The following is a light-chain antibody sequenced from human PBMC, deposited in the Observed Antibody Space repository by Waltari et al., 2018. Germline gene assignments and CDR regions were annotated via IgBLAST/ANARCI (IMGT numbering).Light chain of an antibody. CDR1: SRDVGSYNY. J-gene: IGLJ2*01. V-gene: IGLV2-14*03. CDR2: DVS. Sequence: QSALTQPASVSGSPGPSVTISCTGTSRDVGSYNYVSWYQQHPGKAPKLMIYDVSNRPSGVSNRFSGSKSGNTASLTISGLQAEDEADYYCSSYTSSSTVIFGGGTNLTVL. CDR3: SSYTSSSTVI.